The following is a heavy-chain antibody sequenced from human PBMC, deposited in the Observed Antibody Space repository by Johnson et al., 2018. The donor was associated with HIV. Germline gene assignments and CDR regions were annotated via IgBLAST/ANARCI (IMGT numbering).Heavy chain of an antibody. CDR1: GFIFSSYA. Sequence: QVQLVESRGVLVQPGGSLRLSCGASGFIFSSYAMHCVRQAPGKGLEWVALISFDGSHKYYADSVKGRFTISRDNSKNTLYLQMNSLRADDTAVYYCARDEEVMYAMGAFDIWGQWTMLTVSS. D-gene: IGHD2-8*02. CDR2: ISFDGSHK. CDR3: ARDEEVMYAMGAFDI. J-gene: IGHJ3*02. V-gene: IGHV3-30*04.